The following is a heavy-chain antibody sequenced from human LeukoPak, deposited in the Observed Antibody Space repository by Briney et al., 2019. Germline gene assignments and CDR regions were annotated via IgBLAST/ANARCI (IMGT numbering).Heavy chain of an antibody. Sequence: GGSLRLSCAASGFTFSSYAMHWVRQAPGKGLEWVAVISYDGSNKYYADSVKGRFTISRDNSKNTLYLQMNSLRAEDTAVYYCLSTYWQWLAEDSYWGQGTLVTVSS. CDR3: LSTYWQWLAEDSY. J-gene: IGHJ4*02. D-gene: IGHD6-19*01. CDR1: GFTFSSYA. V-gene: IGHV3-30*04. CDR2: ISYDGSNK.